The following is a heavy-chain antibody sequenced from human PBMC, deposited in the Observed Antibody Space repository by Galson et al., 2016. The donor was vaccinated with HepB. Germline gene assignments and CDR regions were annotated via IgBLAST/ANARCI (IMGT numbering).Heavy chain of an antibody. D-gene: IGHD6-6*01. Sequence: SLRLSCAASGFTVSSNYMSWVRQAPGKGLEWVSVIYSGGSTYYADSVKGRFTISRDNSKNTLYLQMNSLRAEDTAVYYCARDYSSSSRYNYFDYWGQGTLDTVSS. J-gene: IGHJ4*02. CDR1: GFTVSSNY. CDR2: IYSGGST. CDR3: ARDYSSSSRYNYFDY. V-gene: IGHV3-53*01.